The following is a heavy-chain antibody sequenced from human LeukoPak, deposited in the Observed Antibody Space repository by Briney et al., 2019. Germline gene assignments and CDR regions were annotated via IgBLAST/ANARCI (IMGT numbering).Heavy chain of an antibody. V-gene: IGHV3-74*01. J-gene: IGHJ6*02. CDR2: INSDGSWT. CDR3: ARNNGMDV. CDR1: GNYW. Sequence: GGSLRLSCAASGNYWMHWVRQAPGKGLVWVSHINSDGSWTSYADSVKGRFTISKDNAKNTVYLQMNSLRAEDTALYHCARNNGMDVWGQGTTVTVSS.